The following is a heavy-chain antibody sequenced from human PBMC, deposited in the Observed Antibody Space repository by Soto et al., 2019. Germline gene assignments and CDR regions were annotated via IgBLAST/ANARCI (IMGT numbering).Heavy chain of an antibody. J-gene: IGHJ5*02. CDR1: GYTFTGYY. Sequence: ASVKVSCKASGYTFTGYYLHWVRQAPGQGLEWMGWINPNSGGTNYAQKFQGRVTVTRDTSISTAYMELSRLRSDDTAVYYCARDRGHYYDSSGYWNWFDPWGQGTLVTVSS. D-gene: IGHD3-22*01. CDR2: INPNSGGT. V-gene: IGHV1-2*02. CDR3: ARDRGHYYDSSGYWNWFDP.